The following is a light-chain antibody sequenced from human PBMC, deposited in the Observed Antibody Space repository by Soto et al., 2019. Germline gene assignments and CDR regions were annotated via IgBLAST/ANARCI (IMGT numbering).Light chain of an antibody. V-gene: IGKV1-5*03. CDR2: KAS. CDR1: QSISSW. J-gene: IGKJ4*01. Sequence: DIQFTQSPSFLSSSVSDRVTITCRASQSISSWLAWYQQKPGKAPKLLIYKASSLESGVPSRFSGSGSGTEFTLTISSLQPDDFATYYCQQYNSYPLTFGGGTKVDIK. CDR3: QQYNSYPLT.